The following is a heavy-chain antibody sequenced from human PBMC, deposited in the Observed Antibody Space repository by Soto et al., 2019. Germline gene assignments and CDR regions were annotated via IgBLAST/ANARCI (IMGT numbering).Heavy chain of an antibody. J-gene: IGHJ4*02. D-gene: IGHD1-26*01. CDR3: VKRGPSGSYDY. CDR1: GFTFRTSA. Sequence: GSLRLSCSASGFTFRTSAMHWVRQVPGKGLEYVSAINFDGTETYYVDSVKDRFTISRDNSENTLYLQMRSLRPEDTALYYCVKRGPSGSYDYWGQGTLVTVSS. CDR2: INFDGTET. V-gene: IGHV3-64D*08.